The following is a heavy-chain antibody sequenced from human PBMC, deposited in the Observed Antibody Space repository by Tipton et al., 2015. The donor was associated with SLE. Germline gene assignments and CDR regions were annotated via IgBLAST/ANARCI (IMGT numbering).Heavy chain of an antibody. D-gene: IGHD3-10*01. Sequence: TLSLTCAVYGGSFSGYYWGWIRQPPGKGLEWIGSIYHSGSTYYNPSLKSRVTISVDTSKNQFSLKLSSVTAADTAVYYCARDELTLWFRDDGMDVWGQGTTVTVSS. CDR2: IYHSGST. V-gene: IGHV4-38-2*02. J-gene: IGHJ6*02. CDR1: GGSFSGYY. CDR3: ARDELTLWFRDDGMDV.